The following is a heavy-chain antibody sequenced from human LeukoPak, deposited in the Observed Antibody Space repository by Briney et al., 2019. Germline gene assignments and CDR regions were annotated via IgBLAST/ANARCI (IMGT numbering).Heavy chain of an antibody. Sequence: SETLSLTCTVSGGSISSSSYYWGWIRKPPGKGLEWIGSIYYSGSTYYNPSLKSRVTISVDTSKNQFSLKLSSVTAADTAVYYCARDTVTTPFDYWGQGTLVTVSS. V-gene: IGHV4-39*07. CDR3: ARDTVTTPFDY. CDR2: IYYSGST. D-gene: IGHD4-17*01. CDR1: GGSISSSSYY. J-gene: IGHJ4*02.